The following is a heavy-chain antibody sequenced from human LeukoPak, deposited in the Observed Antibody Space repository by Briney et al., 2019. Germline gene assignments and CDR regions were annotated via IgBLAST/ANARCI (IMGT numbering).Heavy chain of an antibody. CDR1: GDSISTSNYY. CDR2: IYYNGIT. CDR3: ARSDYYDYRQIDF. V-gene: IGHV4-39*01. D-gene: IGHD3-22*01. Sequence: SETLSLTCTVSGDSISTSNYYWGWIRQSPGKGPEWLGSIYYNGITHYNPSLKRRVTIYVDTSRNQFSLHVFSVTAADTAVFYCARSDYYDYRQIDFWGQGTLVTVSS. J-gene: IGHJ4*02.